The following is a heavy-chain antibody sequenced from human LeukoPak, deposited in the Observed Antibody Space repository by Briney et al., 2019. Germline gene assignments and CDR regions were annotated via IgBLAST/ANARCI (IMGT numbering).Heavy chain of an antibody. J-gene: IGHJ4*02. Sequence: PSGTLFLTCAVSGGSISSSNWWSWVRPPPGKGLEWIGEIYHSGSTNYNPSLESRVTMSVDKSKNLFSLKLTSVTAADTAVYYCASGLLYISGWTFDYWGQGTLVTVSS. CDR1: GGSISSSNW. V-gene: IGHV4-4*02. CDR3: ASGLLYISGWTFDY. D-gene: IGHD6-19*01. CDR2: IYHSGST.